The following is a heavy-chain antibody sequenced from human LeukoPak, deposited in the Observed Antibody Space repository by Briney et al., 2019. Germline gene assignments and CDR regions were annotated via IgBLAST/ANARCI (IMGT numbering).Heavy chain of an antibody. J-gene: IGHJ4*02. CDR1: GYTFTSYG. Sequence: ASVKVSCKASGYTFTSYGISWVRQAPGQGLEWMGWISAYNGNTNYAQKLQGRVTMTTDTSTSTAYMELRSLRSDDTAVYYCARGYRYYYDSSGINYWGQGTLVTVSS. CDR3: ARGYRYYYDSSGINY. CDR2: ISAYNGNT. D-gene: IGHD3-22*01. V-gene: IGHV1-18*01.